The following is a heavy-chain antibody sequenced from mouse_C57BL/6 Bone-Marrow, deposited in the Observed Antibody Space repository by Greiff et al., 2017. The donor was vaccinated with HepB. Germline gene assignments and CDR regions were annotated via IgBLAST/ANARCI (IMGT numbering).Heavy chain of an antibody. CDR3: ARGGITYYFDY. Sequence: GRRQQPGAERGRRGAAGRGAGEGSGYTVGGWGRGGVEGWPGQGLEWIGMIHPNSGSTNYNEKFKSKATLTVDKSSSTAYMQLSSLTSEDSAVYYCARGGITYYFDYWGQGTTLTVSS. D-gene: IGHD1-1*01. V-gene: IGHV1-64*01. CDR2: IHPNSGST. CDR1: GYTVGGWG. J-gene: IGHJ2*01.